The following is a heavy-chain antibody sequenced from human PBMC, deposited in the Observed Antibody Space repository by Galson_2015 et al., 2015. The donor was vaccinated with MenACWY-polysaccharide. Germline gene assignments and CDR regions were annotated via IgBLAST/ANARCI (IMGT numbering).Heavy chain of an antibody. CDR1: GFTFSTFD. V-gene: IGHV3-23*01. CDR3: AKRARVVDALWYGIDF. Sequence: SLRLSCAAAGFTFSTFDMRWVRQAPGKGLEWVSAMTGSGGDIYYADSVKGRFTISRDNSKNTLYLQMNSLRAEDTAVYYCAKRARVVDALWYGIDFWGQGTTVTVSS. J-gene: IGHJ6*02. CDR2: MTGSGGDI. D-gene: IGHD2-8*02.